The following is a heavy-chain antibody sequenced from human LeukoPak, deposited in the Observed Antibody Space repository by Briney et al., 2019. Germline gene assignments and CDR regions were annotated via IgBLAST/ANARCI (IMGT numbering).Heavy chain of an antibody. J-gene: IGHJ4*02. CDR1: GYTFTGYY. CDR2: VTPYSFNT. CDR3: ARDYGDYVIGFDY. V-gene: IGHV1-18*04. Sequence: ASVKVSCKASGYTFTGYYMRWVRQAPGQGLEWLGWVTPYSFNTNSAQKFQGRVTMTTDTSTSTAYMELRSLRSDDTAVYYCARDYGDYVIGFDYWGQGTLVTVSS. D-gene: IGHD4-17*01.